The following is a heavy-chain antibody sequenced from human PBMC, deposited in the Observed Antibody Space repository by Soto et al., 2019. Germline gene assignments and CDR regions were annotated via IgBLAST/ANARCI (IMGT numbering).Heavy chain of an antibody. J-gene: IGHJ4*02. D-gene: IGHD2-15*01. Sequence: QITLKESGPTLVKPTQTLTLTCTFSGFSFTNSRVGVAWIRQPPGKALEWLALTYWDDDKRYRPSLKNRLTITKDTSKNQVVLTMTNMDTVDTATYYCAHSRQVVPGTFDYWGQGTLVAVSS. V-gene: IGHV2-5*02. CDR2: TYWDDDK. CDR1: GFSFTNSRVG. CDR3: AHSRQVVPGTFDY.